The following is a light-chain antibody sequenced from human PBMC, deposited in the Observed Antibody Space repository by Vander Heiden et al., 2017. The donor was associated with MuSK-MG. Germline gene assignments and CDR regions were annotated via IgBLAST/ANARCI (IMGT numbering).Light chain of an antibody. V-gene: IGKV1-33*01. Sequence: DIQMTQSPSSLSASVGDRVTITCQASQDISNYLNWYQQKPGKAPKLLIYDASNLETGVPSRFSGSGYGTDFTFTISSLQPEDIATYYCQQNDNLPTLTFGGGTKVEIK. J-gene: IGKJ4*01. CDR3: QQNDNLPTLT. CDR2: DAS. CDR1: QDISNY.